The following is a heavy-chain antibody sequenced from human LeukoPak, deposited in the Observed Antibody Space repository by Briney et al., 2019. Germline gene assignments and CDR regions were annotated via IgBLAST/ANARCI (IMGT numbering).Heavy chain of an antibody. V-gene: IGHV4-34*01. CDR2: INHSGST. Sequence: SETLSLTCAVYGGSFSGYYWSWIRQPPGKGLEWIGEINHSGSTNYNPSLKSRVTISVDTSKNQFSLKLSSVTAADTAVYYCARSRITMIVVTPRAFDIWGQGTMVTVSS. CDR1: GGSFSGYY. J-gene: IGHJ3*02. CDR3: ARSRITMIVVTPRAFDI. D-gene: IGHD3-22*01.